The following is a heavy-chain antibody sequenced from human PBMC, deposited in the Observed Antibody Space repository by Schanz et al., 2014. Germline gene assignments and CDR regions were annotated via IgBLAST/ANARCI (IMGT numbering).Heavy chain of an antibody. Sequence: QLQLQESGPGLVKPSETLSLTCTVSGGSISSSGYYWGWIRQPPGNGLEGFGRLYTSGSTDYNPSLKSRITISVDSSKTQFSLRLSSATAADTAVYYCARAVGGNSALEWFDPWGQGTLVTVSS. D-gene: IGHD2-21*01. V-gene: IGHV4-39*07. CDR1: GGSISSSGYY. CDR3: ARAVGGNSALEWFDP. CDR2: LYTSGST. J-gene: IGHJ5*02.